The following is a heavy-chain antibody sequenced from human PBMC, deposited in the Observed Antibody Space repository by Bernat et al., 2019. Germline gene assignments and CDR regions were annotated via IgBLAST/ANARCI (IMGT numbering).Heavy chain of an antibody. Sequence: EVQLLESGGGLVQPGGSLRLSCAASGFTFSSYEMNWVRQAPGKGLEWVSYISSSGSTIYYADSVKGRFTISRDNAKNSLYLQMNSLRAEDTAVYYCATHSPTYYDFWRPFDYWGQGTLVTVSS. CDR1: GFTFSSYE. CDR3: ATHSPTYYDFWRPFDY. CDR2: ISSSGSTI. V-gene: IGHV3-48*03. J-gene: IGHJ4*02. D-gene: IGHD3-3*01.